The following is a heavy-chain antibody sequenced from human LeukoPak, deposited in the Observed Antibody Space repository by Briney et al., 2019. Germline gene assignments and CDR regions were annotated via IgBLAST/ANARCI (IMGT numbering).Heavy chain of an antibody. Sequence: SGTLSLTCAVSGGSISISNWWSWVRQPPGKGLEWIGEIYHSGSTNYNPSLKSRLTISVDKSKNQFSLKLSSVTAADTAVYYCARVGYYYGSGSYDWGQGTLVTVSS. CDR3: ARVGYYYGSGSYD. CDR2: IYHSGST. V-gene: IGHV4-4*02. J-gene: IGHJ4*02. D-gene: IGHD3-10*01. CDR1: GGSISISNW.